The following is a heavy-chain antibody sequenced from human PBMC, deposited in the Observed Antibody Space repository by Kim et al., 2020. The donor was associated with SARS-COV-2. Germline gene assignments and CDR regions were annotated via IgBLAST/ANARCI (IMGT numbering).Heavy chain of an antibody. V-gene: IGHV4-39*01. CDR2: IYYSGST. CDR1: GGSISSSSYY. J-gene: IGHJ6*04. Sequence: SETLSLTCTVSGGSISSSSYYWGWIRQPPGKGLEWIGSIYYSGSTYDNPSLKSRVTISVDTSKNQCTLKLSSMTAAATGGYYCARLRRGYSSGCYDYNYGMNVWGEGTTVTIAS. D-gene: IGHD6-19*01. CDR3: ARLRRGYSSGCYDYNYGMNV.